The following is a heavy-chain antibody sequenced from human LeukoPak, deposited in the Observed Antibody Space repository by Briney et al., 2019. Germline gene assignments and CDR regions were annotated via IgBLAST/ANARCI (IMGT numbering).Heavy chain of an antibody. CDR1: GYSISNGYY. D-gene: IGHD2-2*01. Sequence: SETLSLTCTVSGYSISNGYYWGWIRQPPGKGLEWIGSIYHSGSTYYNPSLKSRVTISIDTSKNQFSLKLSSVTAADTAVYYCARLICSTTNCHNWFDPWGQGTLVIVSA. J-gene: IGHJ5*02. CDR3: ARLICSTTNCHNWFDP. V-gene: IGHV4-38-2*02. CDR2: IYHSGST.